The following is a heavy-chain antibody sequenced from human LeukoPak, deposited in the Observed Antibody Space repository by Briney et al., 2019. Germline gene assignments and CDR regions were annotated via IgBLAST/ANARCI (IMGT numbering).Heavy chain of an antibody. CDR2: ISSSSSYI. CDR1: GFTFSSYS. Sequence: PGGSLRLSCAASGFTFSSYSMNWVRQAPGKGLEWVSSISSSSSYIYYADSVKGRFTISRDNAKNSLYLQMNSLRAEDTAVYYCARDWSWWGMEGGDYFDYWGQGTLVTVSS. J-gene: IGHJ4*02. V-gene: IGHV3-21*04. CDR3: ARDWSWWGMEGGDYFDY. D-gene: IGHD2-8*02.